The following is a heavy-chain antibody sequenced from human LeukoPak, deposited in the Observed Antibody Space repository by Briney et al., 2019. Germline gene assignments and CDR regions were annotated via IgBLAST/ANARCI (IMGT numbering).Heavy chain of an antibody. D-gene: IGHD5-18*01. Sequence: ASVKVSCKASGYSFTIFGISWVRQAPGQGLEWMGWSSAYNGNTNYVQKFQGRVTMTTDTSTSTAYMELRSLRSDDTAVFYCVRDLGVDTSMIFFDFWGQGTLVTVSS. CDR1: GYSFTIFG. CDR2: SSAYNGNT. CDR3: VRDLGVDTSMIFFDF. J-gene: IGHJ4*02. V-gene: IGHV1-18*01.